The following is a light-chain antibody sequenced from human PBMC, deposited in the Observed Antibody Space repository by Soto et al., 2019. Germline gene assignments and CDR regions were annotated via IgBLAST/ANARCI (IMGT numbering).Light chain of an antibody. V-gene: IGKV3-20*01. CDR2: GAS. J-gene: IGKJ4*01. CDR3: HQYSSSPLT. CDR1: PSHSNNV. Sequence: EVVLTQSPGTLTLSPGERATLSCSASPSHSNNVLAWYQQKPGQAPRLFIYGASSRATGIPDRFSGSGSGTDFTLTIGRLEPEDFAVYYCHQYSSSPLTFGGGTKVEIK.